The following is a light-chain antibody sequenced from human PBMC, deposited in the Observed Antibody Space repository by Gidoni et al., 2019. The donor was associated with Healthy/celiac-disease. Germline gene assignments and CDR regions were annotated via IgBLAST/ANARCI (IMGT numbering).Light chain of an antibody. Sequence: DIQMTQSPSSVSASVGDRVTITCQASQDISNYLDWYQQKPGKAPKLLIYDASTLESGVPSRFSGSGSGTDFTLTISSLQPEDIATYYCQQYDSLPVTFGGGTKVEIK. V-gene: IGKV1-33*01. CDR3: QQYDSLPVT. CDR2: DAS. J-gene: IGKJ4*01. CDR1: QDISNY.